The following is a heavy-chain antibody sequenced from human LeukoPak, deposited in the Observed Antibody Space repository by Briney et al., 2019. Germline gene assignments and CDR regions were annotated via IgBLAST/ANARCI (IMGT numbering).Heavy chain of an antibody. D-gene: IGHD1-1*01. J-gene: IGHJ4*02. V-gene: IGHV4-59*05. Sequence: PSETLSLTCTVSGASITRYFWNWIRQPPGKGLECIGSIYYSGSPYYNPSLKSRVTISVDTSKNQFSLRLSSVTAADTAVYYCATWRTAKTGFDYWGQGTLVTVSS. CDR2: IYYSGSP. CDR1: GASITRYF. CDR3: ATWRTAKTGFDY.